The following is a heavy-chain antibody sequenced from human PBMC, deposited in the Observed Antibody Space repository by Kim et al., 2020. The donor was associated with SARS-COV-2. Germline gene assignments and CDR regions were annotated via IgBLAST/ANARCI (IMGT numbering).Heavy chain of an antibody. CDR3: ARQSWSLNGYNYRDDAFDI. J-gene: IGHJ3*02. CDR1: GYSFTSYW. D-gene: IGHD5-12*01. V-gene: IGHV5-51*01. CDR2: IYPGDSDT. Sequence: GESLKISCKGSGYSFTSYWIGWVRQMPGKGLEWMGIIYPGDSDTRYSPSFQGQVTISADKSISTAYLQWSSLKASDTAMYYCARQSWSLNGYNYRDDAFDIWGQGTMVTVSS.